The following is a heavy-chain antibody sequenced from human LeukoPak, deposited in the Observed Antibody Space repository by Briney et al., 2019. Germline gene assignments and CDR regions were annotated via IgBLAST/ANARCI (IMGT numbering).Heavy chain of an antibody. J-gene: IGHJ4*02. CDR2: INHSGST. D-gene: IGHD4-23*01. Sequence: SETLSLTCAVYGGSFSGYYWSWIRQPPGKGLEWIGEINHSGSTNYNPSLKSRVTISVDTSKNQFSLKLSSVTAADTAVYYCARGTTVVIGPIDYWGQGTLVTVSS. V-gene: IGHV4-34*01. CDR3: ARGTTVVIGPIDY. CDR1: GGSFSGYY.